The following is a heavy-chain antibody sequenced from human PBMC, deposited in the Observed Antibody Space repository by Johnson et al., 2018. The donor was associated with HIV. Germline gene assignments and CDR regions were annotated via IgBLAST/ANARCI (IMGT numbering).Heavy chain of an antibody. CDR1: GFTFSSYW. Sequence: QVQLVESGGGLVQPGGSLRLSCAASGFTFSSYWMSWVRQAPGKGLEWVAVISYDGNNKYYADSVKGRVTISRDNSKNTLYLQMNSLRAEDTAVYYCASDLGVATAKVNAFDIWGQGTMVTVSS. CDR2: ISYDGNNK. J-gene: IGHJ3*02. V-gene: IGHV3-30-3*01. CDR3: ASDLGVATAKVNAFDI. D-gene: IGHD5-12*01.